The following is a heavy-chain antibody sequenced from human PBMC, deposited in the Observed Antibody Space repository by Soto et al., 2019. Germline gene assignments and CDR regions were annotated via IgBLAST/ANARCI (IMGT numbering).Heavy chain of an antibody. V-gene: IGHV1-2*02. CDR1: GYTFSGFY. Sequence: ASVKVSCKSSGYTFSGFYIHWVRQAPGQGLEWMGWFDPNIGATKFAQSFQGRVTMSRDTSITTAYMELNSLSCDDTAVYYCARSPYPPKNWFHPWGQGTLVTVSS. J-gene: IGHJ5*02. CDR2: FDPNIGAT. CDR3: ARSPYPPKNWFHP.